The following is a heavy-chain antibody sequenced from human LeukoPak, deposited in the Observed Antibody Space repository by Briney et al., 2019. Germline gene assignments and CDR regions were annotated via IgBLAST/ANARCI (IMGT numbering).Heavy chain of an antibody. D-gene: IGHD1-7*01. CDR3: ARRANWNYEDYYYYYYMDV. J-gene: IGHJ6*03. CDR2: IIPMFGTA. CDR1: GYTFTNYG. V-gene: IGHV1-69*06. Sequence: SVKVSCKASGYTFTNYGTSWVRQAPGQGLEWMGGIIPMFGTAKYAQKFQGRVTITADKSTSTAYMELSSLRSEDTAVYYCARRANWNYEDYYYYYYMDVWGKGTTVTVSS.